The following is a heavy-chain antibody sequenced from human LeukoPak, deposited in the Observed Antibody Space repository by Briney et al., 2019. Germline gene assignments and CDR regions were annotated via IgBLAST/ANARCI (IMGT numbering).Heavy chain of an antibody. V-gene: IGHV3-23*01. D-gene: IGHD6-13*01. Sequence: PGGSLRLSCAASGFTFSSYAMSWVRQAPGKGLEWVSPINGSGGSTYYADSVKGRFTISRDNSKNTLYLQMNSLRAEDTAVYYCAKAGYSSSWYRNFDYWGQGTLVTVSS. J-gene: IGHJ4*02. CDR2: INGSGGST. CDR3: AKAGYSSSWYRNFDY. CDR1: GFTFSSYA.